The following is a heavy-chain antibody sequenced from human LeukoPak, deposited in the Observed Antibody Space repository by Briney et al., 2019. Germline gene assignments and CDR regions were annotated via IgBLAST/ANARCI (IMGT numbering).Heavy chain of an antibody. J-gene: IGHJ4*02. D-gene: IGHD6-19*01. CDR3: AKRERQSFAY. CDR2: ITGSGSST. CDR1: GFTFSDYA. Sequence: SLRLSCAASGFTFSDYAMTWVRQAPGKGLEWVSRITGSGSSTFYADSVKGRFTISRDNSKNTVSLQMSGLRAEDTAVYYCAKRERQSFAYWGQGTLVTVSS. V-gene: IGHV3-23*01.